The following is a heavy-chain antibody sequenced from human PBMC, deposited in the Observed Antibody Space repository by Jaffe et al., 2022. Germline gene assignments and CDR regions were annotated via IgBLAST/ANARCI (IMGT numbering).Heavy chain of an antibody. J-gene: IGHJ4*02. Sequence: QVQLQQWGAGLLKPSETLSLTCAVYGGSFSGYYWSWIRQPPGKGLEWIGEINHSGSTNYNPSLKSRVTISVDTSKNQFSLKLSSVTAADTAVYYCARDNSSSWASDYWGQGTLVTVSS. CDR3: ARDNSSSWASDY. V-gene: IGHV4-34*01. D-gene: IGHD6-13*01. CDR2: INHSGST. CDR1: GGSFSGYY.